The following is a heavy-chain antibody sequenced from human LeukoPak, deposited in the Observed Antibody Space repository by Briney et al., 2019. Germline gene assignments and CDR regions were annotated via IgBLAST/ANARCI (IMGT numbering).Heavy chain of an antibody. CDR1: GYTLTELS. D-gene: IGHD1-26*01. V-gene: IGHV1-24*01. CDR3: ATKKAGGGQWEPSYYFDY. J-gene: IGHJ4*02. CDR2: FDPEDGET. Sequence: ASVKVSCTVSGYTLTELSMHWVRQAPGKGLEWMGGFDPEDGETIYAQKFQGRVTMTEDTSTDTAYMELSSLRSEDTAVYYCATKKAGGGQWEPSYYFDYWGQGTLVTVSS.